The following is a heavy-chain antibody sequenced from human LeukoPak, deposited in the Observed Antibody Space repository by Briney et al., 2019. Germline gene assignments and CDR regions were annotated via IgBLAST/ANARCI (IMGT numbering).Heavy chain of an antibody. Sequence: GGSLRLSCAASGFTFSSYGMHWVRQAPGKGLEWVAFIRYDGSNKYYADSVKGRFTISRDNSKNTLYLQMNSLRAEDTAVYYCASPLPPNDSPEMATIKAFGYFDLWGRGTLVTVSS. CDR1: GFTFSSYG. V-gene: IGHV3-30*02. CDR2: IRYDGSNK. J-gene: IGHJ2*01. D-gene: IGHD5-24*01. CDR3: ASPLPPNDSPEMATIKAFGYFDL.